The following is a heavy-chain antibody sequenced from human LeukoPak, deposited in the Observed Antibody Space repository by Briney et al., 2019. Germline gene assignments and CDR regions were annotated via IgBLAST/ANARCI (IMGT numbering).Heavy chain of an antibody. V-gene: IGHV4-30-4*08. D-gene: IGHD6-6*01. J-gene: IGHJ4*02. CDR1: GGSISSGDYY. Sequence: SETLSLTCTVSGGSISSGDYYWSWIRQPPGKGLEWIGYVYYSGSTYYNPSLKSRVTISVDTSKNQFSLKLSSVTAADTAVYYCARVSFEYSSSHFDYWGQGTLVTVSS. CDR2: VYYSGST. CDR3: ARVSFEYSSSHFDY.